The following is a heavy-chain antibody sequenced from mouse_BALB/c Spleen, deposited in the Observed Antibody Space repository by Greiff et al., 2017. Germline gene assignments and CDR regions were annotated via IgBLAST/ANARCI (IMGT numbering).Heavy chain of an antibody. Sequence: DLVKPGASVKLSCKASGYTFTSYWINWIKQRPGQGLEWIGRIAPGSGSTYYNEMFKGKATLTVDTSSSTAYIQLSSLSSEDSAVYSCARSGDGYAMDYWGQGTSVTVSS. V-gene: IGHV1S41*01. J-gene: IGHJ4*01. CDR2: IAPGSGST. CDR3: ARSGDGYAMDY. CDR1: GYTFTSYW. D-gene: IGHD2-3*01.